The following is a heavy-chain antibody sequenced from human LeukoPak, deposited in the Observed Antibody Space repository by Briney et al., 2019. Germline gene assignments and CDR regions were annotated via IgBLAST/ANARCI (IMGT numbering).Heavy chain of an antibody. V-gene: IGHV4-39*07. CDR2: IYYSGST. Sequence: PSETLSLTCTVSGGSISSYYWGWIRQPPGKGLEWIGSIYYSGSTYYNPSLKSRVTISVDTSKNQFSLKLSSVTAADTAVYYCARAGIQLWAFDIWGQGTMVTVSS. CDR3: ARAGIQLWAFDI. CDR1: GGSISSYY. D-gene: IGHD5-18*01. J-gene: IGHJ3*02.